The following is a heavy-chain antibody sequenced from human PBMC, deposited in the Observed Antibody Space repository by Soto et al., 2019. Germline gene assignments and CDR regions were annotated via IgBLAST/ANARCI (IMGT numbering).Heavy chain of an antibody. D-gene: IGHD2-15*01. CDR1: GFTFSSYS. Sequence: EVQLVESGGGLVKPGGSLRLSCAASGFTFSSYSMNWVRQAPGKGLEWVSSISSSSSYIYYADSVKGRFTISRDNAKNSLYLQMNSLRAEDTAVYYCARDSRIVVVVAATPVYYYYGMDVWGQGTTVTVSS. CDR2: ISSSSSYI. CDR3: ARDSRIVVVVAATPVYYYYGMDV. V-gene: IGHV3-21*01. J-gene: IGHJ6*02.